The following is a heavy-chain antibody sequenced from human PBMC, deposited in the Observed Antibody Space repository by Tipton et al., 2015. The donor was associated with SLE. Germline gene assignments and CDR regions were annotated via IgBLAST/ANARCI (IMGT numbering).Heavy chain of an antibody. CDR2: IYSGGST. Sequence: SLRLSCAASGFTVSSNYMSWVRQAPGKGLEWVSVIYSGGSTYYADSVKGRFTISRDNSKNTLYLQMNSLRAEDTAVYYCARVGFCSGGSCFYWYFDLWARGPLFTVSS. CDR1: GFTVSSNY. V-gene: IGHV3-53*05. D-gene: IGHD2-15*01. J-gene: IGHJ2*01. CDR3: ARVGFCSGGSCFYWYFDL.